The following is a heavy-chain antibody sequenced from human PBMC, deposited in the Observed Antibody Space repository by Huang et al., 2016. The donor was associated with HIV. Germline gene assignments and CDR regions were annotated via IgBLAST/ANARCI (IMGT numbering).Heavy chain of an antibody. D-gene: IGHD6-13*01. CDR3: ARDRGQQLSPFDS. CDR1: GFSLDSYN. V-gene: IGHV3-21*01. CDR2: ISPSSSFI. Sequence: EVQLVESGGGLVKPGGSLRLSCAASGFSLDSYNMYWVRQTPGKGLQWVASISPSSSFIEYADSVKGRFSSSRDNAKNSLYLQMNNLRGEDTAVYYCARDRGQQLSPFDSWGQGTLVTVSS. J-gene: IGHJ4*02.